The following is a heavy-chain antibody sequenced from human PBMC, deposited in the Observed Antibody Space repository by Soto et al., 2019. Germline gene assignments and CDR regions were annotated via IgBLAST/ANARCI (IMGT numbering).Heavy chain of an antibody. J-gene: IGHJ5*02. D-gene: IGHD1-20*01. CDR3: AKDGFNNWALDP. V-gene: IGHV3-30*18. Sequence: PGGSLRLSCAASGLTFSSYGMHWVRQAPGKGLEWVAVISYDGSNKYYADSVKGRFTISRDNSKNTLYLQMNSLRAEDTAVYYCAKDGFNNWALDPWGQGTLVTVSS. CDR2: ISYDGSNK. CDR1: GLTFSSYG.